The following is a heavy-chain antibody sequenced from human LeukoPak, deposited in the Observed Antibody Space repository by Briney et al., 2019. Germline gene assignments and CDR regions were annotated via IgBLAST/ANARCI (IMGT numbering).Heavy chain of an antibody. V-gene: IGHV3-23*01. CDR1: GFTFSTYA. J-gene: IGHJ4*02. D-gene: IGHD6-19*01. CDR2: ISGSGGST. Sequence: AGGSLRLSCAASGFTFSTYAMSWVRQAPGKGLEWVSAISGSGGSTYYADCVTGRFTISRDNSKTTLYLQMNSLRAEDTAVYYCAKDSSGFDYWGQGTLVTVSS. CDR3: AKDSSGFDY.